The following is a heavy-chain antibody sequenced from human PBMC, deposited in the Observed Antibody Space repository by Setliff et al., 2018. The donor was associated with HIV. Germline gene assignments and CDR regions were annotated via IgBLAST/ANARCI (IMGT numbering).Heavy chain of an antibody. J-gene: IGHJ4*02. D-gene: IGHD2-15*01. CDR1: GGSFSGYY. Sequence: SETLSLTCAVYGGSFSGYYWSWIRQPPGKGPEWIGEIIHSGGTNYNPSLKSRLTISTDASKNQFSLKLSSVTTADTAVYYCARATATWLVDNWGQGTLVTVSS. CDR3: ARATATWLVDN. V-gene: IGHV4-34*12. CDR2: IIHSGGT.